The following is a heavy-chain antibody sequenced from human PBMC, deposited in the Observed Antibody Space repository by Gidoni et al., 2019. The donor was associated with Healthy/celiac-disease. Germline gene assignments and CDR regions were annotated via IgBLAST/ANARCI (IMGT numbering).Heavy chain of an antibody. CDR1: GFTFSNYG. D-gene: IGHD6-13*01. J-gene: IGHJ4*02. CDR3: AKDPGYSSSWYGFWY. V-gene: IGHV3-30*18. CDR2: ISYDGSKR. Sequence: QVQLVESGGGVVQPGRSLRLSCAASGFTFSNYGMHWVRQAPGKGLEWVAVISYDGSKRNYADSVKGRFTISRDDSKNTLYLQMNSLGPEDTAVYYCAKDPGYSSSWYGFWYWGQGTLVTVSS.